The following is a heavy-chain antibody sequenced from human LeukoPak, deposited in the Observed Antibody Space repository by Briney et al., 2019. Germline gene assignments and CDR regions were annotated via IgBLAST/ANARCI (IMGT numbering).Heavy chain of an antibody. D-gene: IGHD4-17*01. V-gene: IGHV3-23*01. Sequence: GGSLRLSCAAPGFTFSSYAMSWVRQAPGKGLDWVSSISDSGGSTYYADSMKGRFTISRDNSKNTLYLQMNSLRAEDTAVYYCAKGQDGFFDYWGQGTLVTVSS. CDR3: AKGQDGFFDY. CDR1: GFTFSSYA. J-gene: IGHJ4*02. CDR2: ISDSGGST.